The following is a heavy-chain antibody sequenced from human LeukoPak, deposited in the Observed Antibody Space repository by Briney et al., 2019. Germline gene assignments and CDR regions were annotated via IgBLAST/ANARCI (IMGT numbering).Heavy chain of an antibody. D-gene: IGHD5-18*01. CDR2: INHSGST. Sequence: SETLSLTCAVHGGSSIGYYWSWIRQPPGKGLEWIGEINHSGSTNYNPSLKSRVTISVDTSKNQFPLKLSSVTAADTAVYYCAREHTARSAFDIWGQGTMVTVSS. CDR1: GGSSIGYY. CDR3: AREHTARSAFDI. V-gene: IGHV4-34*01. J-gene: IGHJ3*02.